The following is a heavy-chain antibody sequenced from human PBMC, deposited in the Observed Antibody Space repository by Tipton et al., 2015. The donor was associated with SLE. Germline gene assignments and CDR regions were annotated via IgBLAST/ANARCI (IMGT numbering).Heavy chain of an antibody. CDR3: ARGINWNYYYGMDV. CDR2: IYHSGST. CDR1: GGSISSGGYS. D-gene: IGHD1-1*01. V-gene: IGHV4-30-2*01. Sequence: TLSLTCAVSGGSISSGGYSWSWIRQPPGKGLEWIGYIYHSGSTYYNPSLKSRVTISVDTSKNQFSLKLSSVTAADTAVYYCARGINWNYYYGMDVWGQGTTVTVSS. J-gene: IGHJ6*02.